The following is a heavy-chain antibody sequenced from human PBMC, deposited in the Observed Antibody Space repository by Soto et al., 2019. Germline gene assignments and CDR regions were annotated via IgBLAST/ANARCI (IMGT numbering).Heavy chain of an antibody. CDR1: GGSISSYY. CDR3: ASSSGGGAKIDY. V-gene: IGHV4-59*01. J-gene: IGHJ4*02. D-gene: IGHD3-16*01. CDR2: IYVSGRT. Sequence: SETLSLTCTVSGGSISSYYWSWIRQPPGKGLEWIGKIYVSGRTNYSPSLKSRVTISVDTSNNQLSLNLTSVTTADTAVYYCASSSGGGAKIDYWGQGTMVTVSS.